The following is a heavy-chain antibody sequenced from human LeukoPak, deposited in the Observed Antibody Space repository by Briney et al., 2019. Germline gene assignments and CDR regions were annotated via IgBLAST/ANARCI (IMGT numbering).Heavy chain of an antibody. CDR3: AKGYYYDSSED. CDR1: GFTFSSYA. V-gene: IGHV3-23*01. J-gene: IGHJ4*02. CDR2: ISGSGGST. Sequence: GGSLRLSCGASGFTFSSYAMTWVRQAPGKGLEWVSAISGSGGSTYYADSVRGRFTISRDNAKNTLYLQMNSLRAEDTAVYYCAKGYYYDSSEDWGQGTLVTVSS. D-gene: IGHD3-22*01.